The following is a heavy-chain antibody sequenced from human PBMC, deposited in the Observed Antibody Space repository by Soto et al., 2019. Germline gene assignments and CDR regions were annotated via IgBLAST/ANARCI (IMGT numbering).Heavy chain of an antibody. CDR3: ARGDYNDTSGPFSDVFYV. CDR1: GFAISSFW. D-gene: IGHD3-22*01. CDR2: INPDGSQK. Sequence: PGGSLRLSYAGAGFAISSFWVSWVRQTPGNGLEGVANINPDGSQKWYVDSVKGRFTISRDNAKKSLYLQMNSLRVDDTAVYYCARGDYNDTSGPFSDVFYVWGQGTMVTVSS. J-gene: IGHJ3*01. V-gene: IGHV3-7*04.